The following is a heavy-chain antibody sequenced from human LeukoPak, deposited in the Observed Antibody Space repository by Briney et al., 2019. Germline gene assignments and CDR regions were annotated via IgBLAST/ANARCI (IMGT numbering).Heavy chain of an antibody. Sequence: ASVKVSCKASGYTFTTDYMHWVRQAPGQGLEWMGWINPNSGGTNYAQKFQGRVTMTRDTSISTAYMELSRLGSDDTAVYYCARVGYSSSWYIRGGYFDYWGQGTLVTVSS. J-gene: IGHJ4*02. D-gene: IGHD6-13*01. CDR3: ARVGYSSSWYIRGGYFDY. CDR1: GYTFTTDY. CDR2: INPNSGGT. V-gene: IGHV1-2*02.